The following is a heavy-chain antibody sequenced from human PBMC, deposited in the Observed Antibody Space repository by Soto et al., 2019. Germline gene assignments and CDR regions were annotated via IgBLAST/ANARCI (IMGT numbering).Heavy chain of an antibody. V-gene: IGHV1-8*01. Sequence: QAQLVQSGAEVKKPGASVKVSCKASGYTFTGYDINWVRQATGQGLEWMGWMNPNSGNTGYAQNCQGRVTMTRDNSITTAYMELTSLRDADSAVYYCAGEKVGTTGIDFWGQGTLVTVSS. CDR1: GYTFTGYD. J-gene: IGHJ4*02. D-gene: IGHD1-26*01. CDR2: MNPNSGNT. CDR3: AGEKVGTTGIDF.